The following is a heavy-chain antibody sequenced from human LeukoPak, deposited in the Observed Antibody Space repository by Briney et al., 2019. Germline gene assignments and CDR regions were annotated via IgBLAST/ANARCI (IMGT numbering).Heavy chain of an antibody. CDR3: ARIERRYCSGGSCKRGSFDY. V-gene: IGHV4-34*01. CDR1: GGSFSGYH. CDR2: INHSGST. D-gene: IGHD2-15*01. Sequence: SETLSLTCAVYGGSFSGYHWSWIRQPPGKGLEWIGEINHSGSTNYNTSLKSRVTISVDTSKNQFSLKLSSVTAADTAVYYCARIERRYCSGGSCKRGSFDYWGQGTLVTVSS. J-gene: IGHJ4*02.